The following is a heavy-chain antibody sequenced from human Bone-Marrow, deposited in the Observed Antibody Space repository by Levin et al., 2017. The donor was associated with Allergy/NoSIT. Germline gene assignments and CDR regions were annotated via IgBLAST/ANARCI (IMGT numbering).Heavy chain of an antibody. J-gene: IGHJ3*02. CDR2: ISGSGGST. D-gene: IGHD3-22*01. CDR1: GFTFSSYA. V-gene: IGHV3-23*01. CDR3: AKELGGRDSSGYYDVWAFDI. Sequence: GESLKISCAASGFTFSSYAMSWVRQAPGKGLEWVSAISGSGGSTYYADSVKGRFTISRDNSKNTLYLQMNSLRAEDTAVYYCAKELGGRDSSGYYDVWAFDIWGQGTMVTVSS.